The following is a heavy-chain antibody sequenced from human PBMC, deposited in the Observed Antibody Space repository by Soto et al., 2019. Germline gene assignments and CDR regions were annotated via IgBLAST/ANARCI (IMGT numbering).Heavy chain of an antibody. D-gene: IGHD3-9*01. CDR3: AGRPRGYDILPGYYPHPYFDY. J-gene: IGHJ4*02. CDR2: SDYSGST. CDR1: GGSIRSSSYY. Sequence: QLQLQESGPGLVKPSETLSLTCTVSGGSIRSSSYYWGWIRQPPGKGLEWIGSSDYSGSTYYNPSLKSRVAIPVDTSKNQSSLKLSPVTAADTAVYYCAGRPRGYDILPGYYPHPYFDYWGQGTLVTVSS. V-gene: IGHV4-39*01.